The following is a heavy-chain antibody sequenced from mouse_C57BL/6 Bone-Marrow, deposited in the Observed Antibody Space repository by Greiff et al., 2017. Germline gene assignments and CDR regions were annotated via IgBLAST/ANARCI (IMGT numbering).Heavy chain of an antibody. D-gene: IGHD1-2*01. J-gene: IGHJ2*01. CDR1: GFNIKDDY. CDR2: IDPENGDT. CDR3: TTSAFLRDY. V-gene: IGHV14-4*01. Sequence: VQLQQSGAELVRPGASVKLSCTASGFNIKDDYMHWVKQRPEQGLEWIGWIDPENGDTEYASKFQGKATITADTSSNTAYLQLSSLTSEDTAVXYCTTSAFLRDYWGQGTTLTVSS.